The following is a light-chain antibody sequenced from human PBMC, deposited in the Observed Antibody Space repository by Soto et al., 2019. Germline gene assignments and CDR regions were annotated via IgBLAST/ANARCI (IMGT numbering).Light chain of an antibody. J-gene: IGKJ4*01. CDR1: QSLSSD. CDR3: QQRSSWPPT. Sequence: DIVLTQSPATLSLSPGERATLSCRASQSLSSDLAWYQHKPGQAPRLLIYDASNRATGIPARFSGSGSGTDFTVTISSLEPEDFAVYYCQQRSSWPPTFGGGTKVEIK. CDR2: DAS. V-gene: IGKV3-11*01.